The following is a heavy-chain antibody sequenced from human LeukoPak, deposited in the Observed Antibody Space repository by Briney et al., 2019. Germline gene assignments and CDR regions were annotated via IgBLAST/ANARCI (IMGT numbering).Heavy chain of an antibody. Sequence: GGSLRLSCAASGFIFSSYGMHWVRQAPGKGLEWVAVISYDGSNKYYADSVKGRFTISRDNSKNTLYLQMNSLRAEDTAVYYCAKSSSWSPTFDYWGQGTLVTVSS. CDR2: ISYDGSNK. D-gene: IGHD6-13*01. J-gene: IGHJ4*02. V-gene: IGHV3-30*18. CDR1: GFIFSSYG. CDR3: AKSSSWSPTFDY.